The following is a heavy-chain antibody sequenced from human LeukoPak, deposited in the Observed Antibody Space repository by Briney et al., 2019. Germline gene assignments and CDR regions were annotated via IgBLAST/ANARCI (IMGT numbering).Heavy chain of an antibody. CDR3: ARDRYCNGCDAFDI. Sequence: ASVKVSCKASGYAFTSYYFHWVRQAPGHGLKWMGWINPHSGDTNYAQKFQGRVTMTRDTSINTAYMELSRLTSDDTAVYYCARDRYCNGCDAFDIWGQGTMVTVSS. CDR1: GYAFTSYY. D-gene: IGHD2/OR15-2a*01. V-gene: IGHV1-2*02. CDR2: INPHSGDT. J-gene: IGHJ3*02.